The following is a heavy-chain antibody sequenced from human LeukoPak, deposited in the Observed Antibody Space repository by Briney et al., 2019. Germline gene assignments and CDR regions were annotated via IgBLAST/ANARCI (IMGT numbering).Heavy chain of an antibody. Sequence: SVKVSCKASGGTFSSYAISWVRQAPGQGLEWMGRIIPIFGTANYAQKFQGRVTITTDESTSTAYMELRSLRSEDTAVHYCAREEAYDSSGYSPLWGQGTLVTVSS. D-gene: IGHD3-22*01. J-gene: IGHJ4*02. V-gene: IGHV1-69*05. CDR2: IIPIFGTA. CDR3: AREEAYDSSGYSPL. CDR1: GGTFSSYA.